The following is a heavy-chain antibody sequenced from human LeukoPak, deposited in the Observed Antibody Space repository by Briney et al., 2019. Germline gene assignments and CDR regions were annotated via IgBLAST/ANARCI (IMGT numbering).Heavy chain of an antibody. J-gene: IGHJ4*02. V-gene: IGHV3-23*01. CDR1: GVTFSSYA. CDR3: AKPPNYYYDSSGYYYVY. D-gene: IGHD3-22*01. CDR2: ISGSGGST. Sequence: GGSLRLSCAASGVTFSSYAMSWVRQAPGKGLEWVSAISGSGGSTYYADSVKGRFTISRDNSKNTLYLQMNSLRAEDTAVYYCAKPPNYYYDSSGYYYVYWGQGTLVTVSS.